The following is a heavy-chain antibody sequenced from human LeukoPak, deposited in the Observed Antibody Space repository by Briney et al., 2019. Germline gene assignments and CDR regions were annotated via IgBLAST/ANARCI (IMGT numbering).Heavy chain of an antibody. J-gene: IGHJ6*03. CDR3: ARGGGYDRDYFYYYMDV. V-gene: IGHV1-8*02. CDR1: GYTFTSYD. CDR2: INPNTGNT. D-gene: IGHD3-22*01. Sequence: GASVKVSCKASGYTFTSYDISWVRQAPGQGLEWMGWINPNTGNTGYAQKFQGRLTMTRNSFIRTVYMELSSLGSEDTAVYYCARGGGYDRDYFYYYMDVWGKGTTVTISS.